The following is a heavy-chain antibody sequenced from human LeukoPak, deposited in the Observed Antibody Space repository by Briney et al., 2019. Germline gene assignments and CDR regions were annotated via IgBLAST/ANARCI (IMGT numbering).Heavy chain of an antibody. V-gene: IGHV4-31*03. D-gene: IGHD3-10*01. CDR1: GGSISSGGYY. CDR3: ARVKAALWFGESPFDY. J-gene: IGHJ4*02. Sequence: SQTLSLTCTVSGGSISSGGYYWSWIRQHPGRGLEWIGYIYYSGSTYYNPSLKSRVTISADTSKNQFSLKLSSVTAADTAVYYCARVKAALWFGESPFDYWGQGTLVTVSS. CDR2: IYYSGST.